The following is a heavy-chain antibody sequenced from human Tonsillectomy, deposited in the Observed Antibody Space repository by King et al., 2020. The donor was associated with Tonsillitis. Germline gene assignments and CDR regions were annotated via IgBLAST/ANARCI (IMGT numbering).Heavy chain of an antibody. J-gene: IGHJ6*02. CDR1: EFTLSNYW. V-gene: IGHV3-7*01. D-gene: IGHD2-15*01. Sequence: VQLVESGGGLVQPGGSLRLSCAASEFTLSNYWMSWVRQAPGKGLEWVANIKQDGGEKYYVDSVKGRFTISRDNAKNSLYLQMNSLRAEDTAVYYCAREGWRDYYYGMDVWGQGTPVTVSS. CDR2: IKQDGGEK. CDR3: AREGWRDYYYGMDV.